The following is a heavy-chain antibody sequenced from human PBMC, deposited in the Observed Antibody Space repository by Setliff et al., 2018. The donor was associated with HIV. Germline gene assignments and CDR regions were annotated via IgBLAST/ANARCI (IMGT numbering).Heavy chain of an antibody. J-gene: IGHJ4*02. Sequence: GGSLRLSCAVSGFSVDRYGMHWVRQAPGKGLEWVSSISSSSSYIYYGDSLKGRFTISRDNAKNSLFLQMNSLRAEDTAVYYCASDLAAAGNMAYWGQGTLVTVSS. V-gene: IGHV3-21*01. CDR3: ASDLAAAGNMAY. CDR2: ISSSSSYI. D-gene: IGHD6-13*01. CDR1: GFSVDRYG.